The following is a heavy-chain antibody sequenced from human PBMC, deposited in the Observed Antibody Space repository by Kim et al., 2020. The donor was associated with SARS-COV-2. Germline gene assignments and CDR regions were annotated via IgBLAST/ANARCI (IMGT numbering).Heavy chain of an antibody. D-gene: IGHD2-2*01. V-gene: IGHV1-2*02. Sequence: ASVKVSCKASGYTFTGYYMHWVRQAPGQGLEWMGWINPNSGGTNYAQKFQGRVTMTRDTSISTAYMELSRLRSDDTAVYYCARGGPTEDIVVVPAAIGDYYYYMDVWGKGTTVTVSS. CDR3: ARGGPTEDIVVVPAAIGDYYYYMDV. J-gene: IGHJ6*03. CDR1: GYTFTGYY. CDR2: INPNSGGT.